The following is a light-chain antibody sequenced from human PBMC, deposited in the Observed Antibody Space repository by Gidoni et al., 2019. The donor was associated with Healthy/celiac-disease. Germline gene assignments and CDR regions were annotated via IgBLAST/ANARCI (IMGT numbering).Light chain of an antibody. Sequence: DIVLTQSPDSLAVSLGERATINCKSSQSVLYSSNNKNYLAWYQQKPGQPPKLHIYWASTRESGVPDRFSGGGSGTDFTLTISSLQAEDVAVYCCQQYYSTPSWTFGQGTKVEIK. CDR2: WAS. CDR1: QSVLYSSNNKNY. J-gene: IGKJ1*01. V-gene: IGKV4-1*01. CDR3: QQYYSTPSWT.